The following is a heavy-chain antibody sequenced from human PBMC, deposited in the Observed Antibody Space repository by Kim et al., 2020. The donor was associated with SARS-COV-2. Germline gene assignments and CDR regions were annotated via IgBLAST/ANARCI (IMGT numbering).Heavy chain of an antibody. Sequence: SETLSLTCTVSGGSISSGGYYWSWIRQHPGKGLEWIGYIYYSGSTYYNPSLKSRVTISVDTSKNQFSLKLSSVTAADTAVYYCAREGEGLQGWFDPWGQGTLVTVSS. V-gene: IGHV4-31*03. CDR3: AREGEGLQGWFDP. CDR2: IYYSGST. D-gene: IGHD4-4*01. CDR1: GGSISSGGYY. J-gene: IGHJ5*02.